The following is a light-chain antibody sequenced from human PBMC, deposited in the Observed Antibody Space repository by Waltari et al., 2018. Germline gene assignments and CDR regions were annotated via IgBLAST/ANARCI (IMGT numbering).Light chain of an antibody. V-gene: IGLV2-14*03. J-gene: IGLJ1*01. CDR1: SSDIGAYNF. CDR3: SSYTTGSTRYV. Sequence: QSALTQPASVSGSPGQSITISCTGTSSDIGAYNFVSWYQKHPGKAPKVMIYDVNNRPSGVSSRFSGSKSGNTASLTISGLQAEEADYYCSSYTTGSTRYVFGSGTKVTVL. CDR2: DVN.